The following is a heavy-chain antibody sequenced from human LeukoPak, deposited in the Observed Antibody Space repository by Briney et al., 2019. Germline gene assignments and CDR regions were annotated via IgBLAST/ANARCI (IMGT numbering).Heavy chain of an antibody. CDR3: AGTTVTTHYYYMDV. V-gene: IGHV3-21*01. CDR2: ISSSSSYI. CDR1: GFTFSSYS. D-gene: IGHD4-17*01. Sequence: GGSLRLSCAASGFTFSSYSMNWVRQAPGKGLEWVSSISSSSSYIYYADSVKGRFTISRDNAENSLYLQMNSLRAEDTAVYYCAGTTVTTHYYYMDVWGKGTTVTVSS. J-gene: IGHJ6*03.